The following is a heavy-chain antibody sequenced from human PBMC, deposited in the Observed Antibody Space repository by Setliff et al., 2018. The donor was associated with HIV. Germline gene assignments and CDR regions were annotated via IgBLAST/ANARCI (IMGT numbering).Heavy chain of an antibody. CDR3: ARTAYGGKSLFYY. Sequence: SETLSLTCAVYGGSFSGYYWNWIRQSPGKGLEWIGEINHSGSTNYNPSLKSRITISVDTSKKQFSLKLNSVTAADTAVYYCARTAYGGKSLFYYWGQGTLVTVSS. V-gene: IGHV4-34*01. D-gene: IGHD2-15*01. CDR1: GGSFSGYY. CDR2: INHSGST. J-gene: IGHJ4*02.